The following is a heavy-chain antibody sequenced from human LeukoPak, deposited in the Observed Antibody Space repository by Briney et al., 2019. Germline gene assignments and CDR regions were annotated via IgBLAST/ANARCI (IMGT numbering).Heavy chain of an antibody. CDR1: GVSVTSGTFY. J-gene: IGHJ4*02. CDR2: IYYSGST. D-gene: IGHD3-10*01. CDR3: ARRITMVRGAPSRGYFDY. V-gene: IGHV4-31*03. Sequence: PSETLSLTCTVSGVSVTSGTFYWSWIRQHPGKGLEWIGYIYYSGSTYYNPSLKSRVTISVDTSKNQFSLKLSSVTAADTAVYYCARRITMVRGAPSRGYFDYWGQGTLVTVSS.